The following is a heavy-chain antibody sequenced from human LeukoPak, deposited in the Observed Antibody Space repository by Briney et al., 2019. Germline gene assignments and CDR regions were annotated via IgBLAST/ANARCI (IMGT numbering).Heavy chain of an antibody. CDR3: AKDYTGSSDN. Sequence: GGSLRLSCAASGFTFSSSGMTWVRQAPGKGLEWVSTITGSVVNTYYADSVKGRFTISRDNSKGMLYLQMNSLRAEDTALYYCAKDYTGSSDNWGQGTLVTVSS. CDR1: GFTFSSSG. CDR2: ITGSVVNT. V-gene: IGHV3-23*01. J-gene: IGHJ4*02. D-gene: IGHD2-15*01.